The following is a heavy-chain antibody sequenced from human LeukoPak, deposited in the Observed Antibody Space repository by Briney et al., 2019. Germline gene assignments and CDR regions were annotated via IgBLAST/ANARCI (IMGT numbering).Heavy chain of an antibody. CDR3: ARVGGYEPFDY. CDR2: IIPIFGTA. V-gene: IGHV1-69*13. D-gene: IGHD5-12*01. CDR1: GGTFSGYA. J-gene: IGHJ4*02. Sequence: GASVKVSCKASGGTFSGYAISWVRQAPGQGLEWMGGIIPIFGTASYAQKFQGRVTITADESTSTAYMELSSLRSEDTAVYYCARVGGYEPFDYWGQGTLVTVSS.